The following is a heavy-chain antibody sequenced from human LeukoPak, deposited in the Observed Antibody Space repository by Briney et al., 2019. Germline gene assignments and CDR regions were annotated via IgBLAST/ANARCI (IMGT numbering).Heavy chain of an antibody. CDR1: GFTFSSYS. J-gene: IGHJ6*04. CDR2: ISSSRSTI. Sequence: PGGSLRLSCAASGFTFSSYSMNWVRQAPGKGLEWLSYISSSRSTIYYADSVKGRFTISRDNAKNSLYLQMNSLRAEDTAVYYCAELGITMIGGVWGKGTTVTISS. D-gene: IGHD3-10*02. CDR3: AELGITMIGGV. V-gene: IGHV3-48*04.